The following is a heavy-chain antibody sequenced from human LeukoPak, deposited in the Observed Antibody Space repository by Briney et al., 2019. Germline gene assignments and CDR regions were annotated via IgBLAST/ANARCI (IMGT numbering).Heavy chain of an antibody. CDR1: GFTFSEYY. J-gene: IGHJ4*02. D-gene: IGHD6-19*01. CDR2: ISSSGDIV. V-gene: IGHV3-11*01. Sequence: PGGSLRLSCAASGFTFSEYYTSWIRQAPGKGLEWVSDISSSGDIVSYADSVKGRFTISRDNAKDSLYLQMNSLRAEDTAVYYCARETVAGTFDYWSQGTLVTVSS. CDR3: ARETVAGTFDY.